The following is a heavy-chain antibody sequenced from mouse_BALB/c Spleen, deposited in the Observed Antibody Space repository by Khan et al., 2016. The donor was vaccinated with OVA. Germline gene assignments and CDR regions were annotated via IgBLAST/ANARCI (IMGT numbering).Heavy chain of an antibody. CDR2: INPSTGYT. V-gene: IGHV1-7*01. CDR3: ANHGSSSAWLTY. Sequence: QVQLKESGAELAKPGASVKMSCKASGYTFTSYWMHWVKQRPGQGLEWIGYINPSTGYTEYNQRFKDKATLTADKSSSTAYMQLISLTSEESAVYYCANHGSSSAWLTYWGQGTLVTVSA. CDR1: GYTFTSYW. J-gene: IGHJ3*01. D-gene: IGHD1-1*01.